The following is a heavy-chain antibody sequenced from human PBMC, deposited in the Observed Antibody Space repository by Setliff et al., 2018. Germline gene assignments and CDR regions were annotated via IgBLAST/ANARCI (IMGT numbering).Heavy chain of an antibody. D-gene: IGHD5-18*01. CDR3: ARGDVDTAMVGFAFDI. J-gene: IGHJ3*02. V-gene: IGHV4-34*01. Sequence: WVRQPPGKGLEWIGEINHSGSTNYNPSLKSRVTISVDTSKNQFSLKLSSVTAADTAVYYCARGDVDTAMVGFAFDIWGQGTMVTVSS. CDR2: INHSGST.